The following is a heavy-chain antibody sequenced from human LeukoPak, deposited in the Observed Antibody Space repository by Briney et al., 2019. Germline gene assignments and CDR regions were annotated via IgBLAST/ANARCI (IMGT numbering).Heavy chain of an antibody. D-gene: IGHD3-10*01. CDR1: GFTVSSNY. CDR3: ARVARDYYYGSGSHWYFDL. Sequence: GGSLRLSCAASGFTVSSNYMSWVRQAPGKGLEWVSVIYSGGSTYYADSVKGRFTISRHNSKNTLYLQMNSLRAEDTAVYYCARVARDYYYGSGSHWYFDLWGRGTLVTVSS. J-gene: IGHJ2*01. CDR2: IYSGGST. V-gene: IGHV3-53*04.